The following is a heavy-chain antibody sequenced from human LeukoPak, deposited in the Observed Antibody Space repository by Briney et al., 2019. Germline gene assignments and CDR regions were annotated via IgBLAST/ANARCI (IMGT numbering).Heavy chain of an antibody. Sequence: GGSLRLSCVASGFTFSSYGVHWVRQAPGKGLEWVSVIWYDGSNKDYADSLKGRFTISRDNAKNSLYLQMNSLRAEDTALYYCARWGDSSGYLDYWGQGTLVTVAS. D-gene: IGHD3-22*01. CDR3: ARWGDSSGYLDY. J-gene: IGHJ4*02. V-gene: IGHV3-33*01. CDR2: IWYDGSNK. CDR1: GFTFSSYG.